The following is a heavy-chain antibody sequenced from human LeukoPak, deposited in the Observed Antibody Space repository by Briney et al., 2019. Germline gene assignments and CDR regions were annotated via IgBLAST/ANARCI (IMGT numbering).Heavy chain of an antibody. V-gene: IGHV6-1*01. CDR2: TYYRSKWYN. Sequence: SQTLSLTCATSGDSVSSNSAAWNWIRQSPSRGLEWLGRTYYRSKWYNDYAVSVKSRITINPDTSKNQFSLQLNSVTPEDTAVYYCARLGMGSGWLGAYYYYYGMDVWGKGTTVTVSS. CDR3: ARLGMGSGWLGAYYYYYGMDV. D-gene: IGHD6-19*01. J-gene: IGHJ6*04. CDR1: GDSVSSNSAA.